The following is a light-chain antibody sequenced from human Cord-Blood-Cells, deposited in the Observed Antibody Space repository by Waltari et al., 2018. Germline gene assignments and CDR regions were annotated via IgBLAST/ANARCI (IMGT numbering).Light chain of an antibody. J-gene: IGLJ2*01. V-gene: IGLV2-14*01. CDR1: SSDVGGYNH. CDR2: DDS. CDR3: SSYTSSSTVV. Sequence: QSALTQPASVSGSPGQSITISCTGTSSDVGGYNHVSWYQQHPRKAPKLRIYDDSNRPAGVFMRFSGSKSGNTASLTISGLQAEDEADYYCSSYTSSSTVVYGGGTKLTVL.